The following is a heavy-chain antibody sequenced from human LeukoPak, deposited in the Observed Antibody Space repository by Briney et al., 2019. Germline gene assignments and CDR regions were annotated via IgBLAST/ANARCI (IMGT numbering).Heavy chain of an antibody. V-gene: IGHV3-66*01. D-gene: IGHD6-19*01. CDR3: ARDMYSSGWYVRGSAFDI. J-gene: IGHJ3*02. Sequence: GGSLRLSCAASGFTVSSNYMSWVRQAPGKGLEWVSVIYSGGSTYYADSVKGRFTISRDNSKNTLYLQMNSLRAEDTTVYYCARDMYSSGWYVRGSAFDIWGQGTMVTVSS. CDR1: GFTVSSNY. CDR2: IYSGGST.